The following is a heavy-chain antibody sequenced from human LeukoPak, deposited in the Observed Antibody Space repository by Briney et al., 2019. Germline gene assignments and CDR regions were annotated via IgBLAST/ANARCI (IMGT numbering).Heavy chain of an antibody. Sequence: SETLSLTCTVSGGSISSYYWGWIRQPPGKGLEWIGSIYYSGSTYYNPSLKSRVTISVDTSKNQFSLKLSSVTAADTAVYYCATYRITMIVVAKPGYFDLWGRGTLVTVSS. CDR2: IYYSGST. J-gene: IGHJ2*01. D-gene: IGHD3-22*01. CDR3: ATYRITMIVVAKPGYFDL. CDR1: GGSISSYY. V-gene: IGHV4-39*01.